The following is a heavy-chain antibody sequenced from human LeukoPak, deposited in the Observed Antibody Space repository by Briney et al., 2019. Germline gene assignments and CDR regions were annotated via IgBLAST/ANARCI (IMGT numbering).Heavy chain of an antibody. J-gene: IGHJ6*02. V-gene: IGHV3-66*01. CDR3: ARDRQGWDYGSGSYLHYGMDV. D-gene: IGHD3-10*01. Sequence: GGSLRLSCAASGFTVSSNYMSWVRQAPGKGLEWVSVIYSGGSTYYADSAKGRFTISRDNSKNTLYLQMNSLRAEDTAVYYCARDRQGWDYGSGSYLHYGMDVWGQGTTVTVSS. CDR2: IYSGGST. CDR1: GFTVSSNY.